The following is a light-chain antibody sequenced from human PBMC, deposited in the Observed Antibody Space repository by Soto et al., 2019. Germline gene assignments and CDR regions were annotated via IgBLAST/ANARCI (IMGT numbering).Light chain of an antibody. J-gene: IGLJ2*01. CDR3: SPYTSSSTLEGV. Sequence: QSALTQPASVSGSPGQSITISCTGTSSDVGGYNYVSWYQQHPGKAPKLMIYEVSNRPSGVSNRFSGSKSGNTASLTISGLQAEDEADYYCSPYTSSSTLEGVFGGGTKLIVL. CDR1: SSDVGGYNY. CDR2: EVS. V-gene: IGLV2-14*01.